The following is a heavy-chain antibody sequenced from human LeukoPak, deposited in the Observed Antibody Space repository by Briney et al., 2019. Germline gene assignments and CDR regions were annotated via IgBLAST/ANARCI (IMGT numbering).Heavy chain of an antibody. Sequence: SETLSLTCTVSGGSISGYYWSWIRQPPGKGLEWIGEINHSGSTNYNPSLKSRVTISVDTSKNQFSLKLSSVTAADTAVYYCARGDFRYSSSWPEVDWFDPWGQGTLVTVSS. CDR1: GGSISGYY. J-gene: IGHJ5*02. CDR2: INHSGST. CDR3: ARGDFRYSSSWPEVDWFDP. V-gene: IGHV4-34*01. D-gene: IGHD6-13*01.